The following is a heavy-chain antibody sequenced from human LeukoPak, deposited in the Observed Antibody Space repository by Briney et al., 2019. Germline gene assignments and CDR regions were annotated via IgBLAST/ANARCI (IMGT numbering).Heavy chain of an antibody. J-gene: IGHJ4*02. V-gene: IGHV4-59*01. CDR1: GGSISSYY. Sequence: SETLSLTCTVSGGSISSYYWSWIRQPPGKGLEWIGYIYYSGTTNYNPSLKSRVTISVDTSKNQFSLKLSSVTAADTAVYYCAREGSSGWYNYWGQGTLVTIPS. CDR3: AREGSSGWYNY. D-gene: IGHD6-19*01. CDR2: IYYSGTT.